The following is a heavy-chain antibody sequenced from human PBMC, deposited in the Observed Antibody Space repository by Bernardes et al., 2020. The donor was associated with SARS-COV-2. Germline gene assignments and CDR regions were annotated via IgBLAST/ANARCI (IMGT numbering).Heavy chain of an antibody. CDR2: TYTSGST. Sequence: SETLSLTCTVSGGSINSYYWSWIRQPAGKGLEWIWRTYTSGSTNYNPSLKSRVTMSVNMSKNQFSLRLSSVTAADTAVYYCARVVPYTTSSYYFDYWGQGTLVTVSS. CDR1: GGSINSYY. V-gene: IGHV4-4*07. D-gene: IGHD6-6*01. J-gene: IGHJ4*02. CDR3: ARVVPYTTSSYYFDY.